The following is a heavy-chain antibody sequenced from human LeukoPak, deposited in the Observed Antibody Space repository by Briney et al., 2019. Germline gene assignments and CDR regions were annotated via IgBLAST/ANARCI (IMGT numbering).Heavy chain of an antibody. Sequence: SVKVSCKASGGTFSRYAISWVRQPPGQGLEWMGGIIPLFRTTNYAQKFKGRVTITTDESTSTAYMELSSLRSEDTAVYYCARGLGADYYYYYMDGWGKGTTVTVSS. V-gene: IGHV1-69*05. CDR3: ARGLGADYYYYYMDG. D-gene: IGHD1-26*01. J-gene: IGHJ6*03. CDR2: IIPLFRTT. CDR1: GGTFSRYA.